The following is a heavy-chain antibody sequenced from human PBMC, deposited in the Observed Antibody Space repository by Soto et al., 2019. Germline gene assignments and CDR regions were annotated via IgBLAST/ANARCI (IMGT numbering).Heavy chain of an antibody. J-gene: IGHJ6*02. V-gene: IGHV1-69*12. CDR3: ASHGLQAARRDYYYYGMDV. Sequence: QVQLVQSGAEVKKPGSSVKVSCKASGGTFSSYAISWVRQAPGQGLEWMGGIIPIFGTANYAQKFQGRVTSTADESTSTADMELSSLGSEDTAVYYCASHGLQAARRDYYYYGMDVWGQGTTVTVSS. D-gene: IGHD6-6*01. CDR2: IIPIFGTA. CDR1: GGTFSSYA.